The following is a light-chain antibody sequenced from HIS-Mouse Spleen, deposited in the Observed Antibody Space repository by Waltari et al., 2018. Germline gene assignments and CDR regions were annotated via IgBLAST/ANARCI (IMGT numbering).Light chain of an antibody. CDR3: SSYAGSNNLGV. CDR2: EVS. CDR1: SSDVGGYHY. J-gene: IGLJ2*01. V-gene: IGLV2-8*01. Sequence: QSALTPPPSASGSPGQSVTISCTGTSSDVGGYHYVSWYQQHPGKAPTLMIYEVSKRPSGVPDRFSGSKSGNTASLTVSGLQAEDEADYYCSSYAGSNNLGVFGGGTKLTVL.